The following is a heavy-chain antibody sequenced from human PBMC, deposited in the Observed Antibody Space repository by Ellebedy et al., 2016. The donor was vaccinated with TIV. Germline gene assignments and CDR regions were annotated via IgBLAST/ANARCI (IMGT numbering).Heavy chain of an antibody. CDR2: IIYSGST. D-gene: IGHD6-19*01. V-gene: IGHV4-59*12. CDR1: NVSISSYS. Sequence: MPSETLSLTCTVSNVSISSYSWSRIRQPPGKGLERLGYIIYSGSTNYNPSLKSRVTMSVDTSKSQFSLNLTSVTAADTAVYFCARGRWLVPDDWGQGTLVTVSS. CDR3: ARGRWLVPDD. J-gene: IGHJ4*02.